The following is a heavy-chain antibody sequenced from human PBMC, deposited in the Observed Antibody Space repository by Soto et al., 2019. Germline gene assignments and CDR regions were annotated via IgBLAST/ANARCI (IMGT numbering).Heavy chain of an antibody. J-gene: IGHJ4*02. CDR3: ARGRYCTNGVCYESSYYFDY. CDR1: GFTFSSYG. D-gene: IGHD2-8*01. V-gene: IGHV3-33*01. Sequence: QVQLVESGGGVVQPGRSLRLSCAASGFTFSSYGMHWVRQAPGKALEWVAVIWYDGSNKYYADSVKGRFTISRDNSKNTLYLQMNSPRAEDTAVYYCARGRYCTNGVCYESSYYFDYWGKGTLVTVSS. CDR2: IWYDGSNK.